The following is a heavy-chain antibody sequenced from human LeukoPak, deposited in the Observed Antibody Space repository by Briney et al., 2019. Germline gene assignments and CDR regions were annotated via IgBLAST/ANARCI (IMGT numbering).Heavy chain of an antibody. V-gene: IGHV4-30-4*07. Sequence: SETLSLTCAVSGGSISSVGYLWRWIRQPPGKGLEWNGYNYYSGSPHYNQYLKSRVTISVDTPKNQESQKLRSGPAADTAVYYCARGIGGYDTDFDYWGQGTLVTVSS. CDR1: GGSISSVGYL. CDR2: NYYSGSP. J-gene: IGHJ4*02. CDR3: ARGIGGYDTDFDY. D-gene: IGHD5-12*01.